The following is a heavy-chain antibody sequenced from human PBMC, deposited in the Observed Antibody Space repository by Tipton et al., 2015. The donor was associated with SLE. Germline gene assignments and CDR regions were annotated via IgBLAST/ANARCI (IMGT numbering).Heavy chain of an antibody. D-gene: IGHD3-16*01. J-gene: IGHJ6*02. CDR3: ATGRGIRSLWFYYGMDV. V-gene: IGHV4-34*01. Sequence: LRLSCAVYGGSFSGYYWSWIRQPPGKGLEWIGEINHSGSTNYNPSLKSRVTISVDTSKNQFFLKLSSVTAADTAVYYCATGRGIRSLWFYYGMDVWGQGTTVTVSS. CDR2: INHSGST. CDR1: GGSFSGYY.